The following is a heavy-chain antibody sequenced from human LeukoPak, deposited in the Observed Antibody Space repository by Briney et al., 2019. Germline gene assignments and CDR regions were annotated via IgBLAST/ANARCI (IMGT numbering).Heavy chain of an antibody. V-gene: IGHV4-38-2*01. CDR2: IYHNGGT. J-gene: IGHJ4*02. Sequence: NTSETLSLTCAVSGYSISSGYYWGWIRQPPGKGLEWIGSIYHNGGTYDNPSLKSRVSISVDTSKNQFSLKLSSVTAADTAIYYCVRAPGAYHFDYWGQGTLVTVSS. D-gene: IGHD2-2*02. CDR1: GYSISSGYY. CDR3: VRAPGAYHFDY.